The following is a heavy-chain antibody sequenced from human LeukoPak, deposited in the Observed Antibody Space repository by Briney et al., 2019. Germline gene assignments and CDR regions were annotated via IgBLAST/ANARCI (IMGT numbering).Heavy chain of an antibody. Sequence: GGSLRLSCAASGFTFSSYSMNWVRQAPGKGLEWVSSISSSSSYIYYADSVKGRFTISRDNSKNTLYLQMNSLRAEDTAVYYCAREMATMVRGVFDYWGQGTLVTVSS. CDR3: AREMATMVRGVFDY. CDR1: GFTFSSYS. CDR2: ISSSSSYI. V-gene: IGHV3-21*01. D-gene: IGHD3-10*01. J-gene: IGHJ4*02.